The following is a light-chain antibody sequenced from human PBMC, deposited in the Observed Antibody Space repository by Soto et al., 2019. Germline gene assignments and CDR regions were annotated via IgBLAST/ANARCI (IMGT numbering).Light chain of an antibody. CDR1: SSDVGGYTY. J-gene: IGLJ1*01. CDR3: CSYAGRYTWV. V-gene: IGLV2-11*01. CDR2: DVS. Sequence: QSALTQPRSVSGSPGQSVTISCAGTSSDVGGYTYVSWYQQHPGKAPKLMIYDVSKRPSGVPDRFSGSKSGNTASLTISGLQAEDEADYYCCSYAGRYTWVFGSGTKVTVL.